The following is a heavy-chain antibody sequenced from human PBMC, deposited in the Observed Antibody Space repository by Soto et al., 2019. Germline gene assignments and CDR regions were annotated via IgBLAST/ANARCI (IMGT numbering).Heavy chain of an antibody. CDR2: MNPNSGNT. D-gene: IGHD3-3*01. CDR1: GYTFTSYD. CDR3: ARNFVLGFLEWLPYGMDV. J-gene: IGHJ6*02. V-gene: IGHV1-8*01. Sequence: ASVKVSCKASGYTFTSYDINWVRQATGQGLEWMGWMNPNSGNTGYAQKFQGRVTMTRNTSISTAYMELSSLRSEDTAVYYCARNFVLGFLEWLPYGMDVWGQGTTVTVSS.